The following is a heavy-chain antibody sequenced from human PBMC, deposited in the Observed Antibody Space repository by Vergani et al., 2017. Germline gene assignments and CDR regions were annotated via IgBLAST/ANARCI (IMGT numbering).Heavy chain of an antibody. D-gene: IGHD2-15*01. CDR2: IHTSGST. CDR1: GGSINSHNYY. CDR3: ARGSCLGGSCYKPLFYY. Sequence: QVQLQESGPGLVKPSQTLSLTCTVSGGSINSHNYYWSWIRQPAGKGLEWIGRIHTSGSTNYNPSLKSRVTMSEDTSKNQFFLNLTSMTAADTAVYFCARGSCLGGSCYKPLFYYWVQGILVTVSS. J-gene: IGHJ4*02. V-gene: IGHV4-61*02.